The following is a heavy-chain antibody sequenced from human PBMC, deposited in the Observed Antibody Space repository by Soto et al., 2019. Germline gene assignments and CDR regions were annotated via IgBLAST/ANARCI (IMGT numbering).Heavy chain of an antibody. CDR3: AKAYSNSWPNDWFDP. Sequence: EVQLLESGGGWLQPGGSLRLSCAASGFTFSSYAMNWVRQAPGKGLEWVSGITGSGPGSHYSDSVKGRFTISRDNSKSSLYLQMNRLRAEDTAVYYCAKAYSNSWPNDWFDPWCQGTLVTVSS. CDR1: GFTFSSYA. V-gene: IGHV3-23*01. D-gene: IGHD6-13*01. J-gene: IGHJ5*02. CDR2: ITGSGPGS.